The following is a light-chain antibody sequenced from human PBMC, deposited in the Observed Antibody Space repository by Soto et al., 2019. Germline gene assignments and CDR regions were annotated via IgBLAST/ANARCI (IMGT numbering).Light chain of an antibody. V-gene: IGKV3-15*01. CDR3: QQYNNWPRTYT. CDR2: GAS. CDR1: QSVSSN. Sequence: EIVMTQSPATLSVSPGERATLSCRASQSVSSNLAWYQQKPGQAPRLLIYGASTKATGIPARFSGSGSGKEFTLTLSSLQSEDFAVYYGQQYNNWPRTYTFGQGTKLEIK. J-gene: IGKJ2*01.